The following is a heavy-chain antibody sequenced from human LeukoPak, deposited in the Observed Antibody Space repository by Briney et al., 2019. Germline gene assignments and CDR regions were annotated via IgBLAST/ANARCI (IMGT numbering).Heavy chain of an antibody. CDR2: FTGGGGGA. V-gene: IGHV3-23*01. J-gene: IGHJ6*03. Sequence: PGGSLRLSCEASGFTFINYAMTWVRQAPGKGAEWVSGFTGGGGGAYYADSVRGRFTISRDNSMNTLSLQMNSLRAEDTAIYYCARGHNSGSYYYMDVWGKGTTVTVSS. D-gene: IGHD6-19*01. CDR3: ARGHNSGSYYYMDV. CDR1: GFTFINYA.